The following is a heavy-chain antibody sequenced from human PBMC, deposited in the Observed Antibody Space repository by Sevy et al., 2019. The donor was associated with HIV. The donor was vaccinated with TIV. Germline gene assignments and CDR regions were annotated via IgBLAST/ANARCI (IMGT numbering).Heavy chain of an antibody. D-gene: IGHD3-3*01. Sequence: GGSLRLSCAASEFTFISYAMSWVRQAPGKGLEWVSAITGSGGTTYYADSVRGRFTISRDNSNNTLYLQMTSLGAEDTAVYYCAKGSLESLSALDYWGQGTLVTVS. CDR1: EFTFISYA. V-gene: IGHV3-23*01. CDR2: ITGSGGTT. J-gene: IGHJ4*02. CDR3: AKGSLESLSALDY.